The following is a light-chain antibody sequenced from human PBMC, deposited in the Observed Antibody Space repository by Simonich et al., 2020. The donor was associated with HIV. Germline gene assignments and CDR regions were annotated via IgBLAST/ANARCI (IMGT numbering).Light chain of an antibody. V-gene: IGKV4-1*01. Sequence: DIVMTQSPDSLTVSLGERATINCKSSQSVLYSSNNKNYLAWYQQKPGQPPKLLIYWASTRKSGVPDRFSGSGSETDFTLTISSLQAEDVAVYYCQQYYSIPQTFGQGTKVEIK. CDR2: WAS. CDR3: QQYYSIPQT. CDR1: QSVLYSSNNKNY. J-gene: IGKJ1*01.